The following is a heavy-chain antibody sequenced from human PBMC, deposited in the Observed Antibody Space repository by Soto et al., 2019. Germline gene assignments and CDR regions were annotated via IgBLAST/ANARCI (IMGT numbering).Heavy chain of an antibody. D-gene: IGHD6-6*01. Sequence: SETLSLTCIVSGGSISSDDYYWTWIRQAPGEGLEWIGYIYYSGRTLYNPSLKSRVTISIDTSKNQFSLKLISVSAADTAVYYCARDRSNSPDFFDDWGQGTLVTVSS. CDR1: GGSISSDDYY. V-gene: IGHV4-30-4*01. CDR3: ARDRSNSPDFFDD. CDR2: IYYSGRT. J-gene: IGHJ4*02.